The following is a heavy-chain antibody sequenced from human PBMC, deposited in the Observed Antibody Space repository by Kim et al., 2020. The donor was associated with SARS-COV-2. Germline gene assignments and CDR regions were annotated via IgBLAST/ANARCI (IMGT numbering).Heavy chain of an antibody. V-gene: IGHV3-33*06. J-gene: IGHJ6*02. CDR1: GFTFSSYG. CDR2: IWYDGSNK. CDR3: AKTSRESHVIRYYGMDV. D-gene: IGHD3-10*01. Sequence: GGSLRLSCAASGFTFSSYGMHWVRQAPGKGLEWVAVIWYDGSNKYYADSVKGRFTISRDNSKNTLYLQMNSLRAEDTAVYYCAKTSRESHVIRYYGMDVWGQGTTVTVSS.